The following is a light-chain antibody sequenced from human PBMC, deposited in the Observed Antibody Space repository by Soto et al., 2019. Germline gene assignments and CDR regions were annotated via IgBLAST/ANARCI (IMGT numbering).Light chain of an antibody. V-gene: IGLV1-44*01. CDR1: SSNIGSNS. J-gene: IGLJ1*01. CDR2: SND. CDR3: AAWDDSLNGYV. Sequence: QSVLTQPPSASGTPGQRVTISCSGSSSNIGSNSVNWYQQLPGTAPKLLIYSNDRRPSGVPDRFSGSKSGTSASLAISGLQSEDEADYYCAAWDDSLNGYVLGTGTKATVL.